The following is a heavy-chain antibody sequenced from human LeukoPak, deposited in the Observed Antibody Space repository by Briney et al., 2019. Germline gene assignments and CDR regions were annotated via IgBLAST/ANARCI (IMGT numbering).Heavy chain of an antibody. V-gene: IGHV3-7*01. CDR2: IKQDGTEK. D-gene: IGHD1-26*01. J-gene: IGHJ4*02. Sequence: PGGSLRLSCAASGFTFTTYWMSWVRQAPGKGLEWVANIKQDGTEKYYVDSVKGRFTISRDNAKNSLYLQMNGLRVEDTAVYYCASGGGSYGYWGQGTLVTVSS. CDR1: GFTFTTYW. CDR3: ASGGGSYGY.